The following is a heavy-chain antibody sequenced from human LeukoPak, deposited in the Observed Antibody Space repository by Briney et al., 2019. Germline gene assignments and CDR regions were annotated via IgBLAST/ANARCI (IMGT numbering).Heavy chain of an antibody. CDR2: IYYSGST. CDR1: GGSISSYY. J-gene: IGHJ4*02. D-gene: IGHD3-3*01. CDR3: ARSQVGEAYYDFWSGPTDNYYFDY. V-gene: IGHV4-59*08. Sequence: SETLSLTCTVSGGSISSYYWSWIRQPPGKGLEWIGYIYYSGSTNYNPSLKSRVTISVDTSKNQFSPKLSSVTAADTAVYYCARSQVGEAYYDFWSGPTDNYYFDYWGQGTLVTVSS.